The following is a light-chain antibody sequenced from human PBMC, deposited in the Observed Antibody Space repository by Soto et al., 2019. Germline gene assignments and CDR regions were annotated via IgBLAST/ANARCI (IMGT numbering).Light chain of an antibody. CDR2: EVY. V-gene: IGLV2-8*01. CDR3: SSYVGTNSYV. J-gene: IGLJ1*01. CDR1: SSDVGGYNY. Sequence: QSALTQPPSASGSPGQSVTISCTGTSSDVGGYNYVSWYQHHPGKAPKLIIYEVYKQPSGVPDRFSGSKSGNTAALTVSGLQSEDEADYYCSSYVGTNSYVFGTGTKLTVL.